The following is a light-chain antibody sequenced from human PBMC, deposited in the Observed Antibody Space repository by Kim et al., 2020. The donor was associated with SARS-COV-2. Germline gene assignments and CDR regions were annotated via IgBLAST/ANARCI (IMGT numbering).Light chain of an antibody. CDR3: QQYNNWPRT. V-gene: IGKV3-15*01. J-gene: IGKJ1*01. Sequence: VPPGERATLSCRARQNVNTNLAWYQHKPGQAPRLLIYDASTRATGLPARFSGGGSGTEFTLTISSLQSGDFALYYCQQYNNWPRTFGQGTKVDIK. CDR2: DAS. CDR1: QNVNTN.